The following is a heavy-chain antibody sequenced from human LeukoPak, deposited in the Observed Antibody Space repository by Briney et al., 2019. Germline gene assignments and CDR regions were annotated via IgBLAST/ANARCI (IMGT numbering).Heavy chain of an antibody. CDR2: IIPIFGTA. D-gene: IGHD3-3*01. Sequence: SVKVSCKASGGTFSSYAISWVRQAPGQGLEWMGGIIPIFGTANYAQKFQGRVTITADESTSTAYMELSSLRSEDTAVYYCARGVQRWLPIFGVVTYYGMDVWGQGTTVTVSS. CDR3: ARGVQRWLPIFGVVTYYGMDV. J-gene: IGHJ6*02. V-gene: IGHV1-69*13. CDR1: GGTFSSYA.